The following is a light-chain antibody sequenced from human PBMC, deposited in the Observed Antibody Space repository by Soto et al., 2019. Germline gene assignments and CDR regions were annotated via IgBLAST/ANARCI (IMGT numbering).Light chain of an antibody. CDR3: QHYNSYSEA. CDR1: QTISSW. CDR2: KAS. V-gene: IGKV1-5*03. Sequence: EIQMTQSPSTLSGSVVDRVTIICLASQTISSWLAWYQQNTGKAPKLLIYKASTLKSGVPSRFSGSGSGTEFTLTISSLQPDDFAPYYCQHYNSYSEAFGQGTTVDIK. J-gene: IGKJ1*01.